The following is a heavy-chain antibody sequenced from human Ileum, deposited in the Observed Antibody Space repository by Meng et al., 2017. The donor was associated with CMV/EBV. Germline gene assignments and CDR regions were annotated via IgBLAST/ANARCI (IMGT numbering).Heavy chain of an antibody. CDR2: ISGSGGSA. Sequence: AASVFTFSSYVMSWVRQAPGKGLEWVSGISGSGGSAYYADSAKGRFTISRDNPENTMDLQMSSLRPEDTAIYYCAKGHSTGTIYFDYWGQGILVTVSS. J-gene: IGHJ4*01. D-gene: IGHD2-8*02. V-gene: IGHV3-23*01. CDR1: VFTFSSYV. CDR3: AKGHSTGTIYFDY.